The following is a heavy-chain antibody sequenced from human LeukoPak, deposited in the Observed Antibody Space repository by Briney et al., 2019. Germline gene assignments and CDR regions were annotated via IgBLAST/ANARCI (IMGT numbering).Heavy chain of an antibody. J-gene: IGHJ4*02. CDR2: ISSSSSYI. Sequence: GRSLRLSCAASGFTFSSYSMNWVRQAPGKGLEWVSSISSSSSYIYYADSVKGRFTISRDNAKNSLYLQMNSLRAEDTAVYYCARDYGYSYGYTDYWGQGTLVTVSS. D-gene: IGHD5-18*01. CDR1: GFTFSSYS. V-gene: IGHV3-21*01. CDR3: ARDYGYSYGYTDY.